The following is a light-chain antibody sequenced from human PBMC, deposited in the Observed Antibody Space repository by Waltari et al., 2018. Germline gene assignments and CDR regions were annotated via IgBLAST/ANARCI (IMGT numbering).Light chain of an antibody. CDR1: QNVLYAFNNKNF. J-gene: IGKJ2*01. Sequence: DIVMTQSPDSLAVSLGERAPINCKSSQNVLYAFNNKNFLSWYQQKPGQPPRLLIYWASTREAGVPDRFSGSGAGADFSLTISSLQTDDAAVYDCQQYHSTPYTFGPGTKLEI. V-gene: IGKV4-1*01. CDR3: QQYHSTPYT. CDR2: WAS.